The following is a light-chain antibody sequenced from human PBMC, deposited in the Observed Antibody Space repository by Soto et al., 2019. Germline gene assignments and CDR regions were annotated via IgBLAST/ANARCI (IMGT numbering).Light chain of an antibody. J-gene: IGKJ1*01. CDR3: QQYFSTPLT. Sequence: AIQLTQSPSSLSASVGDRVTITCRASQGISSALAWYQQKPGKAPKLLIYDASSLESGVPSRFSGSGSGTDFTLTISSLQPEDVAVYYCQQYFSTPLTFGQGTRVEIK. CDR2: DAS. CDR1: QGISSA. V-gene: IGKV1-13*02.